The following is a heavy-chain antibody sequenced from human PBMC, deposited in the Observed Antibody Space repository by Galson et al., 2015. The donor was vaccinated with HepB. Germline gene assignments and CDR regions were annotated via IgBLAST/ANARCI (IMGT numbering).Heavy chain of an antibody. V-gene: IGHV3-74*03. Sequence: SLRLSCAASGFTFSNYWMHWVRQTPGKGLVYVSRTNSDGSTTAYADSVKGRFTISRDNAKNMLYLQMNSLGAEDTAVYHCVLMPPIDGMDFWGQGTTVTVSS. D-gene: IGHD2-2*01. J-gene: IGHJ6*02. CDR2: TNSDGSTT. CDR1: GFTFSNYW. CDR3: VLMPPIDGMDF.